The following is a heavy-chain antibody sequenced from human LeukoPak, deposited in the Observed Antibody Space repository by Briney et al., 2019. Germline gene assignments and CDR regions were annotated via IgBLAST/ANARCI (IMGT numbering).Heavy chain of an antibody. V-gene: IGHV3-23*01. J-gene: IGHJ6*02. CDR3: ARDTSTWDQGAYYYGVDV. Sequence: GGSLRLSCAASGFTFSTYAMSWVRQAPGKGLEWVSGISGSGGSTFYADSVKGRFTISRDNSKNTLYLQLNSLRAEDTAVYYCARDTSTWDQGAYYYGVDVWGQGTTVTVSS. CDR2: ISGSGGST. CDR1: GFTFSTYA. D-gene: IGHD1-26*01.